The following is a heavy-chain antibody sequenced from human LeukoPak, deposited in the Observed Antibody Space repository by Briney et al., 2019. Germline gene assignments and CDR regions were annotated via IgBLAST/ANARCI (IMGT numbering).Heavy chain of an antibody. CDR3: ARWADL. J-gene: IGHJ4*02. CDR1: GDSVSSNAAA. Sequence: SQTLSLTCAISGDSVSSNAAAWYWMTQSPSRGLQWLGRKYYRSKWYTYYEESVKSRITIKPDTSKNQFSLQLNSVTPEDTAIYYCARWADLWGQGTLVTVSS. CDR2: KYYRSKWYT. V-gene: IGHV6-1*01. D-gene: IGHD1-26*01.